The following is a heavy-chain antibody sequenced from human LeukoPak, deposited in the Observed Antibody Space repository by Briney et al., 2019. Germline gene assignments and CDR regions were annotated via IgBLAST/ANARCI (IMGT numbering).Heavy chain of an antibody. Sequence: GGSLRLSCAGSGWTFSSYSMNWVRQAPGKGLEWVSSISSSSSYIYYADSVKGRFTISRDNAKNSLYLQMNSLRAEDTAVYYCARARYCSSTSCFDAFDIWGQGTMVTVSS. D-gene: IGHD2-2*01. CDR1: GWTFSSYS. CDR2: ISSSSSYI. V-gene: IGHV3-21*01. J-gene: IGHJ3*02. CDR3: ARARYCSSTSCFDAFDI.